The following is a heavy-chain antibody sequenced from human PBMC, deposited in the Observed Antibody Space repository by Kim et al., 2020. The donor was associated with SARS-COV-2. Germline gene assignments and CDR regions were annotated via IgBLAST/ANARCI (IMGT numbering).Heavy chain of an antibody. Sequence: GGSLRLSCVVSGFNLGNHWMSWVRQAPGKGLEWVALKTGDGSEEYYVDSVKGRFTMSRDNAKNSLYLQMSSLRTEDTAIYYCSSLDTAHVPGGIWGQGTLVSVSS. V-gene: IGHV3-7*01. CDR2: KTGDGSEE. J-gene: IGHJ4*02. D-gene: IGHD6-6*01. CDR1: GFNLGNHW. CDR3: SSLDTAHVPGGI.